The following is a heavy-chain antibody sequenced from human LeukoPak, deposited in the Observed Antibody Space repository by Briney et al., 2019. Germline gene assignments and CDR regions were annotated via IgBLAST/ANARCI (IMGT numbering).Heavy chain of an antibody. CDR2: IYYSGST. V-gene: IGHV4-39*01. CDR3: ARIPYSSGWHDSMDV. Sequence: SETLPLTCTVSGGSISSSSYYWGWIRQPPGKGLEWIGSIYYSGSTYYNPSLKSRVTISVDTSKNQFSLKLSSVTAADTAVYYCARIPYSSGWHDSMDVWGQGTTVTVSS. CDR1: GGSISSSSYY. J-gene: IGHJ6*02. D-gene: IGHD6-19*01.